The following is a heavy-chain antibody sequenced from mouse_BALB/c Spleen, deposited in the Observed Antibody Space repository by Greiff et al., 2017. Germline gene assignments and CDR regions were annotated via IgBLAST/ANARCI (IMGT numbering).Heavy chain of an antibody. CDR3: ARNWGLRPYYFDY. J-gene: IGHJ2*01. CDR2: IWSGGST. D-gene: IGHD2-4*01. V-gene: IGHV2-2*02. Sequence: QVQLKESGPGLVQPSQSLSITCTVSGFSLTSYGVHWVRQSPGKGLEWLGVIWSGGSTDYNAAFISRLSISKDNSKSQVFFKMNSLQANDTAIYYCARNWGLRPYYFDYWGQGTTLTVSS. CDR1: GFSLTSYG.